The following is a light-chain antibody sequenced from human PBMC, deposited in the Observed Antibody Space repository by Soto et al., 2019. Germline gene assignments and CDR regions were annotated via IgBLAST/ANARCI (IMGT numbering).Light chain of an antibody. J-gene: IGKJ5*01. CDR2: DAS. CDR1: QSLNNY. V-gene: IGKV1-5*01. Sequence: DIQMTQSPSSLSASVGDRVTITCRASQSLNNYLAWYQQTPGKAPKLLIYDASTLERGVPSRFSGTGSGTEFTLTISSLQPDDFATYYCQQYNTYSTFGQGTRLEIK. CDR3: QQYNTYST.